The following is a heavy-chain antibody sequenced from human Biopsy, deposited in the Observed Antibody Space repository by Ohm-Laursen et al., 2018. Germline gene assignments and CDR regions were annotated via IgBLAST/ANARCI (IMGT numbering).Heavy chain of an antibody. CDR1: GASVKNSGYF. J-gene: IGHJ2*01. V-gene: IGHV4-31*11. D-gene: IGHD3-9*01. CDR3: VREPKTGTAEAWYFDL. Sequence: SQTLSLTCGVSGASVKNSGYFWAWIRQRPGKGLAWIGYISYNERTHYNPSLTSRLAISFDTSNNRISLQLRSVSVVDTTVYYCVREPKTGTAEAWYFDLWGRGSPVTVPS. CDR2: ISYNERT.